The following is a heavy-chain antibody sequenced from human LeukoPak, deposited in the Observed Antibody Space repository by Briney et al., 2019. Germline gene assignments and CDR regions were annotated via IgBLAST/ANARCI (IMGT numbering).Heavy chain of an antibody. CDR1: GYSFTSYW. CDR2: IYPGDSDT. V-gene: IGHV5-51*01. CDR3: ARRRDLYSGSYYPFDY. D-gene: IGHD1-26*01. J-gene: IGHJ4*02. Sequence: GESPKISCKGSGYSFTSYWIGWVRQMPGKGREWMGIIYPGDSDTRYSPSFQGQVTISADKSITTAYLQWSSLKASDTAMYYCARRRDLYSGSYYPFDYWGQGTLVTVSS.